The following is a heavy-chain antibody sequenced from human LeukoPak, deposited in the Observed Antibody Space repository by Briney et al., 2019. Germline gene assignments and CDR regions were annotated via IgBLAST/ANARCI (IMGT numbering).Heavy chain of an antibody. CDR3: AKDPDYDSSGVDY. Sequence: GGSLTLSCAASGFTFSSYGMHWVRQAPGKGLEWVAVISYDGSNKYYADSVKGRFTISRDNSKNTLYLQMNSLRAEDTAVYYCAKDPDYDSSGVDYWGQGTLVTVSS. CDR1: GFTFSSYG. D-gene: IGHD3-22*01. V-gene: IGHV3-30*18. CDR2: ISYDGSNK. J-gene: IGHJ4*02.